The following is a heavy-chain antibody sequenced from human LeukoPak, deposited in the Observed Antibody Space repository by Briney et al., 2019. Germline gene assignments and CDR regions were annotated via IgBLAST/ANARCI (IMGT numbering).Heavy chain of an antibody. CDR2: IIPVFGTP. CDR1: GGTFNTYA. V-gene: IGHV1-69*06. D-gene: IGHD4-17*01. Sequence: ASVKVSCKASGGTFNTYAINWVRQAPEQGLEWMGRIIPVFGTPKYAQKFQGRVTITADRSTSTAYMELSSLKPDDTAIYYCARIEGDYGVFVYWGQGTLVTFSS. J-gene: IGHJ4*02. CDR3: ARIEGDYGVFVY.